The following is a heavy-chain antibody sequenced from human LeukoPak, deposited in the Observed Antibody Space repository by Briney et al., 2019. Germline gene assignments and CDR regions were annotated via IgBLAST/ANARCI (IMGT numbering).Heavy chain of an antibody. J-gene: IGHJ4*02. CDR3: ARDTPGGIAAAGTYRFDS. CDR1: GGSISSYF. Sequence: PSETLSLTCTVSGGSISSYFWSWIRQPAGKGLEWIGRIYTSGSTNCNPSLKSRVTMSVDTSKNQFSLKLSSVTAADTAVYFCARDTPGGIAAAGTYRFDSWGQGTLVTVSS. V-gene: IGHV4-4*07. D-gene: IGHD6-13*01. CDR2: IYTSGST.